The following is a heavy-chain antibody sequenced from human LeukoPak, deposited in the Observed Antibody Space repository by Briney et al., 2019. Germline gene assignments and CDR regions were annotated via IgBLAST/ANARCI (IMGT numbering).Heavy chain of an antibody. CDR1: GFTFSSYG. CDR2: IRYDGSNK. D-gene: IGHD6-13*01. CDR3: GKVSGGGIAAAAAY. V-gene: IGHV3-30*02. Sequence: SGGSLRLSCAASGFTFSSYGMHWVRQAPGKGLEWVAFIRYDGSNKYYADSVKGRFTISRDNSKNTLYLQMNSLRAEDTAGYYFGKVSGGGIAAAAAYWGQGTLVTVSS. J-gene: IGHJ4*02.